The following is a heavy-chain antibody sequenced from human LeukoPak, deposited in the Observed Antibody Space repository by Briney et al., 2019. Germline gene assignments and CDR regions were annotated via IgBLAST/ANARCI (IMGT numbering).Heavy chain of an antibody. CDR3: AREVGVNTLDY. V-gene: IGHV4-59*01. CDR2: IYYSGSI. Sequence: SETLSLTCTVSGGAISSYYWSWIRQPPGKGLEWIGYIYYSGSINYNPSLKSRVTISVDTSKNQFSLKLSSVTAADTAVYYCAREVGVNTLDYWGQGTLVTVSS. D-gene: IGHD3-22*01. CDR1: GGAISSYY. J-gene: IGHJ4*02.